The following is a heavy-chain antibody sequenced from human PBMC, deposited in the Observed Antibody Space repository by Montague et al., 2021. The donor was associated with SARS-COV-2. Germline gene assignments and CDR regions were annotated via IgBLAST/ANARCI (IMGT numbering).Heavy chain of an antibody. CDR1: GGFFSGYY. J-gene: IGHJ5*02. V-gene: IGHV4-34*01. D-gene: IGHD1-1*01. CDR3: ARGVAGEYWDDGKIRDFSWFDP. Sequence: SETLSLTCAVYGGFFSGYYWSWIRQVPGKGLEWIGEIDHSRKTDHNPSXXGGVTISVDTSKNQFSLNLISVTAADTAVNYCARGVAGEYWDDGKIRDFSWFDPWGQGILVTVSS. CDR2: IDHSRKT.